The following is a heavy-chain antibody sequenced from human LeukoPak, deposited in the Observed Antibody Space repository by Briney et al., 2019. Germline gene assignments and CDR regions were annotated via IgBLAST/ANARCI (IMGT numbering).Heavy chain of an antibody. CDR3: AKVGKAYYDSSGYYY. D-gene: IGHD3-22*01. J-gene: IGHJ4*02. CDR2: ITSSGGRT. CDR1: GFTFSSYA. V-gene: IGHV3-23*01. Sequence: GGSLRLSCAASGFTFSSYAMSWVRQAPGKGLEWVSAITSSGGRTYYADSVKGRFTISRDNSKNTLYLQMNSLRAEDTAVYYCAKVGKAYYDSSGYYYWGQGTLVTVSS.